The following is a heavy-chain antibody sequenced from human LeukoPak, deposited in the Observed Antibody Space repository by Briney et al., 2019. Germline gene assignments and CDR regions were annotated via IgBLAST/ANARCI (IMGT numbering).Heavy chain of an antibody. Sequence: HPGGSLRLSCAAAGFTFSNSVMHWVRQAPGKGLEWVAGISDDGSSEHYADSVKGRFTISRDNSDNTLYVQMNSLRAEDTAVYYCAKDQHGNYPWTLFDYWGQGTLVTVSS. D-gene: IGHD4-17*01. CDR1: GFTFSNSV. J-gene: IGHJ4*02. CDR3: AKDQHGNYPWTLFDY. V-gene: IGHV3-30*04. CDR2: ISDDGSSE.